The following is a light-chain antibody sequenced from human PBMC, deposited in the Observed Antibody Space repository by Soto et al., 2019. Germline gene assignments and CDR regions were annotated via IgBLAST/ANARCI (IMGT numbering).Light chain of an antibody. CDR3: QVRRSWQVT. Sequence: EDVWTQSPATLSLSPGEGATLSCRASQSINTYLAWYQQKPGQAPRLLIYDASKRATGIPARFSGSGSGTNFTLTISSLEPEDFVVYYCQVRRSWQVTFAQGTRLEI. CDR1: QSINTY. CDR2: DAS. J-gene: IGKJ5*01. V-gene: IGKV3D-11*02.